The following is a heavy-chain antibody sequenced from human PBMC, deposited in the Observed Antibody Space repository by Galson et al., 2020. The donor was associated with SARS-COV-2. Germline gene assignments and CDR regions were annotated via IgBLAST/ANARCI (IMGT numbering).Heavy chain of an antibody. V-gene: IGHV3-21*01. J-gene: IGHJ6*02. CDR1: GFPFSTYS. D-gene: IGHD5-18*01. CDR2: IRTSSSYT. CDR3: ARDEGIRGYNYGRLYYGMDV. Sequence: GESLKISCAASGFPFSTYSMNWVRLAPGKGLEWVSSIRTSSSYTYYVHSVKGRFSISRDNPRNSLYLQMNSLRAEDTAVYYCARDEGIRGYNYGRLYYGMDVWGQGTTVTVSS.